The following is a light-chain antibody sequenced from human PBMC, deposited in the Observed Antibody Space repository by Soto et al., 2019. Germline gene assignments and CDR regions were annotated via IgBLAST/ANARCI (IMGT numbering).Light chain of an antibody. CDR3: TSYTSSSTYV. J-gene: IGLJ1*01. Sequence: QSALTQPPSASGSPGQSVRISCTGTRRDVGGYNYVAWYQQHPGKAPKLIIYEVTKRPSGVPDRFSGSKSGNTASLTVSGLQAEDEADYYCTSYTSSSTYVFGTGTKLTVL. CDR2: EVT. CDR1: RRDVGGYNY. V-gene: IGLV2-8*01.